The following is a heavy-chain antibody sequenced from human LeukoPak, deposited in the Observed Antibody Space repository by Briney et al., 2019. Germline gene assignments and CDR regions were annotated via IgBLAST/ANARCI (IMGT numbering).Heavy chain of an antibody. CDR3: ARVRRHRGSYYIDY. V-gene: IGHV1-69*05. Sequence: SVKVSCKASGCSFTGYYMHWVRQAPGQGLEWMGRIIPIFGTANYAQKFRGRVTITTDESTSTAYMELSSLRSEGTAVYYCARVRRHRGSYYIDYWGQGTLVTVSS. D-gene: IGHD1-26*01. CDR1: GCSFTGYY. CDR2: IIPIFGTA. J-gene: IGHJ4*02.